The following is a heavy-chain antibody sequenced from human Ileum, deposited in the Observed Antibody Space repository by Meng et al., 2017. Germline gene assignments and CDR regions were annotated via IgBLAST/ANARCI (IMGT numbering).Heavy chain of an antibody. J-gene: IGHJ6*02. Sequence: GESLKISCAASGFTFSSYGMHWVRQAPGKGLEWMAVIWYDGSNKYYADSVKGRFTISRDNSKNTLYLQMNSLRAEDTAVYYCARNTYYYDSSGYYYYGMDVWGQGTTVTVSS. CDR3: ARNTYYYDSSGYYYYGMDV. V-gene: IGHV3-33*01. D-gene: IGHD3-22*01. CDR2: IWYDGSNK. CDR1: GFTFSSYG.